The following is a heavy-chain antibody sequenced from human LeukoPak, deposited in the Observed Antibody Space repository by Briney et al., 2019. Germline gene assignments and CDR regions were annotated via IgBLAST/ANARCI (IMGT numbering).Heavy chain of an antibody. CDR1: GFTFSGSA. Sequence: GGSLRLSCAASGFTFSGSAMHWVRRASGKGLEWVGRIRSKANSYATAYAASVKGRFTISRDDSKNTAYLQMNSLKTEDTAVYYCTRFGIYCSSTSCYQQGLDVWGKGTTVTVSS. CDR2: IRSKANSYAT. V-gene: IGHV3-73*01. D-gene: IGHD2-2*01. CDR3: TRFGIYCSSTSCYQQGLDV. J-gene: IGHJ6*04.